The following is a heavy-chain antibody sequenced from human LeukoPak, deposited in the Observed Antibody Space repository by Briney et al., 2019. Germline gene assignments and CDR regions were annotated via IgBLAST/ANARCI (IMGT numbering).Heavy chain of an antibody. J-gene: IGHJ3*02. CDR1: GGSISSYY. Sequence: PSETLSLTCTVSGGSISSYYWSWIRQPPGKGLEWIGYIYYSGSTNYNPSLKSQVTISVDTSKNQFSLKLSSVTAADTAVYYCARRYEDAFDIWGQGTVVTVSS. V-gene: IGHV4-59*01. CDR3: ARRYEDAFDI. CDR2: IYYSGST. D-gene: IGHD5-12*01.